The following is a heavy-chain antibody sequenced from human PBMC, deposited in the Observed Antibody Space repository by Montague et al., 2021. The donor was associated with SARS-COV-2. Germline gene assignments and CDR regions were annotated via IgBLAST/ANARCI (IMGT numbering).Heavy chain of an antibody. J-gene: IGHJ6*02. D-gene: IGHD6-19*01. CDR3: AKDGQPQWLVPIYYYYYGMDV. CDR1: GFTFSSYG. Sequence: SLRLSCAASGFTFSSYGMHWVRQAPGKGLEWVAVISYDGSNKYYADSVKGRFTISRDNSKNTLYLQMNSLRAEDTAMYYCAKDGQPQWLVPIYYYYYGMDVWGQGTTVTVSS. CDR2: ISYDGSNK. V-gene: IGHV3-30*18.